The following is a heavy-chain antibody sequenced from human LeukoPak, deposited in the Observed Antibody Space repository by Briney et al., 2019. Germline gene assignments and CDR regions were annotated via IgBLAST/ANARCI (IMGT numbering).Heavy chain of an antibody. CDR3: ARDTPIVVAINGYYYMDV. Sequence: QPGGSLRLSCAASGFTFSSYWMHWVRQAPGKGLVWVSRINSDGSSTSYADSVKGRFTISRDNAKNTLYLQMNSLRAEDTAVYYCARDTPIVVAINGYYYMDVWGKGTTVTVSS. V-gene: IGHV3-74*01. CDR1: GFTFSSYW. D-gene: IGHD3-22*01. J-gene: IGHJ6*03. CDR2: INSDGSST.